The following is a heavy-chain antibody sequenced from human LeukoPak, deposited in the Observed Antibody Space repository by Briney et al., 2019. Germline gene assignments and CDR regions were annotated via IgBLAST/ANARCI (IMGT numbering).Heavy chain of an antibody. J-gene: IGHJ4*02. CDR2: ISGSGGST. V-gene: IGHV3-23*01. Sequence: GGSLRLSCVVSGITLSNYGMSWVRQAPGKGLEWVAGISGSGGSTNYADSVKGRFTISRDNPKNTLYLQMNSLRAEDTAVYFCAKRGVVIRVILVGFHKEAYYFDSWGQGALVTVSP. CDR1: GITLSNYG. D-gene: IGHD3-22*01. CDR3: AKRGVVIRVILVGFHKEAYYFDS.